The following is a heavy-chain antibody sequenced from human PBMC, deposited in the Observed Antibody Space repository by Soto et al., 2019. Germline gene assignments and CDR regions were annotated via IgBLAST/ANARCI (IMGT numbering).Heavy chain of an antibody. J-gene: IGHJ4*02. CDR3: AKKDNSGPGSQYFDY. CDR2: FRTSGDGGTT. Sequence: PGGSLRLSCAASGFTFSSYSMSWVRQAPGKGLEWVSGFRTSGDGGTTYYADSVKGRFTISRDNSKNMLFLQMNSLRAEDTAIYYCAKKDNSGPGSQYFDYWGQGTLVTVSS. V-gene: IGHV3-23*01. CDR1: GFTFSSYS. D-gene: IGHD3-10*01.